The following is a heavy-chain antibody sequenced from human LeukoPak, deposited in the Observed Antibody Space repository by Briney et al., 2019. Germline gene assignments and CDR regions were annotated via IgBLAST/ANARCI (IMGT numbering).Heavy chain of an antibody. D-gene: IGHD3-10*01. CDR2: ISGSGGST. Sequence: GGSLRLSCAASGFTFSSYAMSWVRQAPGKGLEWVSAISGSGGSTYYADSVKGRFTISRDNPKNTLYLQMNSLRAEDTAVYYCARILWFGESKIDYWGQGTLVTVSS. V-gene: IGHV3-23*01. J-gene: IGHJ4*02. CDR3: ARILWFGESKIDY. CDR1: GFTFSSYA.